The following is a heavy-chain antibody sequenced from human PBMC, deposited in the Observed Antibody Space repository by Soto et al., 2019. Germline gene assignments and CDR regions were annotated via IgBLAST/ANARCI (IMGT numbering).Heavy chain of an antibody. Sequence: GASVKVSCKASGYTFTSYGISWVRQAPGQGLEWMGWISAYNGNTNYAQKLQGRVTMTTDTSTSTACMELRSLRSDDTAVYYCARDQREIFGVVIKDGMDVWGQGTTVTVSS. J-gene: IGHJ6*02. CDR2: ISAYNGNT. V-gene: IGHV1-18*04. CDR3: ARDQREIFGVVIKDGMDV. CDR1: GYTFTSYG. D-gene: IGHD3-3*01.